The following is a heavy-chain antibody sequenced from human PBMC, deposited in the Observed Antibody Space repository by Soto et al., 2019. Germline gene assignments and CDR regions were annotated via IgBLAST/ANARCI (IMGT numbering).Heavy chain of an antibody. J-gene: IGHJ5*02. CDR3: AKDGSIVVVPAASWWFDP. CDR2: ISYDGSNK. CDR1: GFTFSSYG. D-gene: IGHD2-2*01. Sequence: QVQLVESGGGVVQPGRSLRLSCAASGFTFSSYGMHWVRQAPGKGLEWVAVISYDGSNKYYADSVKGRFTISRDKSKNTLYLQMNSLRAEDTAVYYCAKDGSIVVVPAASWWFDPWGQGTLVTVSS. V-gene: IGHV3-30*18.